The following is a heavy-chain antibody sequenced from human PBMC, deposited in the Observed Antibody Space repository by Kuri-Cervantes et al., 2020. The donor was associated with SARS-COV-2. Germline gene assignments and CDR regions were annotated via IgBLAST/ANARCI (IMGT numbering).Heavy chain of an antibody. J-gene: IGHJ4*02. V-gene: IGHV3-23*01. D-gene: IGHD1-26*01. CDR1: GFIFNNHG. Sequence: GESLKISCAASGFIFNNHGLHWVRQAPGKGLEWVSSISGSGSSTYYTDSVKSRFTISRDNSKNTQYLQMDSLRAEDTAVYYCAKSRTGVGDSTDYWGPGTLVTVSS. CDR3: AKSRTGVGDSTDY. CDR2: ISGSGSST.